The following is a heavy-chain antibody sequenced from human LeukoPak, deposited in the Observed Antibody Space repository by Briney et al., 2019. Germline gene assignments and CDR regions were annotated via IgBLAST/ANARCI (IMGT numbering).Heavy chain of an antibody. CDR3: AQALGRVRGVMYAFDI. Sequence: QAGGSLRLSCAASGFTFSSYAMSWVRQAPGKGLEWVSAISGSGGSTYYADSVKGRFTISRDNSKNTLYLQMNSLRAEDTAVYYCAQALGRVRGVMYAFDIWGQGTMVTVSS. D-gene: IGHD3-10*01. J-gene: IGHJ3*02. V-gene: IGHV3-23*01. CDR1: GFTFSSYA. CDR2: ISGSGGST.